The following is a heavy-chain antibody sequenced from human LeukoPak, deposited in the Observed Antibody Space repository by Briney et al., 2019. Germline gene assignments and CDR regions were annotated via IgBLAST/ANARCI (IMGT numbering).Heavy chain of an antibody. Sequence: GGSLRLSCAASGFTLGNYVMSWVRQAPGKGLKWVSSIHYIGDSTYYADSVKGRFTISRDDSKSTLFLEMNSLRAEDTAVYYCARQPTGFPNWFDLWGQGAPVTVSS. CDR2: IHYIGDST. D-gene: IGHD1-14*01. J-gene: IGHJ5*02. CDR1: GFTLGNYV. CDR3: ARQPTGFPNWFDL. V-gene: IGHV3-23*01.